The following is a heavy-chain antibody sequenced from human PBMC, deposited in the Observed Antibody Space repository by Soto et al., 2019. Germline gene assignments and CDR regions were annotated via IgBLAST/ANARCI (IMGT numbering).Heavy chain of an antibody. V-gene: IGHV4-34*01. CDR3: ARDKITGLFDY. CDR1: GGSFSGYY. CDR2: INHSGST. D-gene: IGHD2-8*02. J-gene: IGHJ4*02. Sequence: QVQLQQWGAGLLKPSETLSLTCAVYGGSFSGYYWTWIRQPPRTGLEWIGEINHSGSTNYNPSLKSRVTISVDTSKNQFSPKLTSVTAADTAVYYCARDKITGLFDYWGQGTLVTVSS.